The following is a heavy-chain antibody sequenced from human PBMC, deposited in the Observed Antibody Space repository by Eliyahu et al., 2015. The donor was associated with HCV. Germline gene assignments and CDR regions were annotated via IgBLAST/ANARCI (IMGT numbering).Heavy chain of an antibody. V-gene: IGHV4-34*01. Sequence: QVQLQQWGAGLLKPSETLSLTCAVXGGSFSGYYWSWIRQPPGKGLEWIGEINHSGSTNYNPSLKSRVTISVDTSKNQFSLKLSSVTAADTAVYYCARSPFHDSSGYRGYFQHWGQGTLVTVSS. J-gene: IGHJ1*01. CDR3: ARSPFHDSSGYRGYFQH. CDR1: GGSFSGYY. CDR2: INHSGST. D-gene: IGHD3-22*01.